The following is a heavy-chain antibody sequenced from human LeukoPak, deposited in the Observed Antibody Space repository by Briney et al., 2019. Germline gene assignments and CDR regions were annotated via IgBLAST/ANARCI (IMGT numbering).Heavy chain of an antibody. CDR3: ARVQRGGYYGMDV. Sequence: GASVKVSCKASGGTFSSYAIGWVRQAPGQGLEWMGRIIPILGIANYAQKFQGRVTITADKSTSTAYMELSSLRSEDTAVYYCARVQRGGYYGMDVWGQGTTVTVSS. D-gene: IGHD2-15*01. CDR1: GGTFSSYA. V-gene: IGHV1-69*04. J-gene: IGHJ6*02. CDR2: IIPILGIA.